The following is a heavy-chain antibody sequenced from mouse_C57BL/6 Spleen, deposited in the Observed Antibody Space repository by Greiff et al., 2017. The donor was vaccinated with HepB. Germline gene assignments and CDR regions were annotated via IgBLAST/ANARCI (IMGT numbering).Heavy chain of an antibody. J-gene: IGHJ4*01. CDR1: GFTFSDYY. Sequence: EVKLVESEGGLVQPGSSMKLSCTASGFTFSDYYMAWVRQVPEKGLEWVANINYDGSSTYYLDSLKSRFIISRDNAKNILYLQMSSLKSEDTATDYCAREDDYDVGYAMDYWGQGTSVTVSS. CDR3: AREDDYDVGYAMDY. D-gene: IGHD2-4*01. CDR2: INYDGSST. V-gene: IGHV5-16*01.